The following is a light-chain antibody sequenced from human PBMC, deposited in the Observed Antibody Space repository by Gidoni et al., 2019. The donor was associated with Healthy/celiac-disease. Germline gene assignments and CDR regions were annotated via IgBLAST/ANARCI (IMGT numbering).Light chain of an antibody. CDR3: QQYNNYPFT. J-gene: IGKJ3*01. CDR2: KAS. V-gene: IGKV1-5*03. CDR1: QSISSW. Sequence: DIQITQSPSTLSASVGDRVTITCRASQSISSWLAWYQQKPGKAPKLLIYKASSLESGGPSRCSGSGSGTEVTLTISSLQPDDFATYYCQQYNNYPFTFGPGTKVDIK.